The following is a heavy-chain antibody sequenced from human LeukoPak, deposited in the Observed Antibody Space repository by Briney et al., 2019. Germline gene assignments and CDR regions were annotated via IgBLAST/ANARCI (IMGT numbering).Heavy chain of an antibody. J-gene: IGHJ4*02. D-gene: IGHD6-6*01. CDR1: GGSFSGYY. CDR2: INHSGST. V-gene: IGHV4-34*09. Sequence: SETLSLTCAVYGGSFSGYYWSWIRQPPGKGLEWIGEINHSGSTNYNPSLKSRVTISVDTSKNQFSLKLSSATAADTAVYYCARGGVGFSSSSGLDYWGQGTLVTVSS. CDR3: ARGGVGFSSSSGLDY.